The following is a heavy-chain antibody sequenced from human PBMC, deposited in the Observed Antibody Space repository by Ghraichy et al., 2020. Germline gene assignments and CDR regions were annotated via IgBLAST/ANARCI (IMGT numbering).Heavy chain of an antibody. J-gene: IGHJ4*02. Sequence: LSLTCAASGFTFSSYSMNWVRQAPGKGLEWVSCISSDSTFIYYADSVKGRFTISRDNAKNSLYLQMNILTAEDTAVYYCTRDSSYSSFSEADYWGQGTLVTVSS. V-gene: IGHV3-21*01. CDR2: ISSDSTFI. CDR1: GFTFSSYS. D-gene: IGHD3-22*01. CDR3: TRDSSYSSFSEADY.